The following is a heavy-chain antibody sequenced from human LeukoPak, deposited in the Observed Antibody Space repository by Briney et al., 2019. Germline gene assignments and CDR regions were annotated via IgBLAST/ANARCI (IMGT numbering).Heavy chain of an antibody. Sequence: ASVKVSCKASGYTFTGYYMHWVRQAPGQGLEWMGWINPNSGGTNYAQKFQGRVTMTRDTSISTAYMELSRLRSDDTAVYYCARSRVAVTTDNWFDPWGQGTLVTVSS. D-gene: IGHD2-21*02. J-gene: IGHJ5*02. CDR2: INPNSGGT. CDR1: GYTFTGYY. V-gene: IGHV1-2*02. CDR3: ARSRVAVTTDNWFDP.